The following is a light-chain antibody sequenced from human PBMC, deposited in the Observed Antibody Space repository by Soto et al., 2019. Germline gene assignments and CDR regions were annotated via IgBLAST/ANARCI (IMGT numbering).Light chain of an antibody. Sequence: QSALTQPASVSGSPGQSITISCTGTSSDVGSYNLVSWYQQHPGKAPKLMIYEGSQRPSGVSIRFSGSKSGNTASLTISGLQSVDEGEYSSSSYARSITLADVFGTRTKLTVL. V-gene: IGLV2-23*03. CDR2: EGS. J-gene: IGLJ1*01. CDR3: SSYARSITLADV. CDR1: SSDVGSYNL.